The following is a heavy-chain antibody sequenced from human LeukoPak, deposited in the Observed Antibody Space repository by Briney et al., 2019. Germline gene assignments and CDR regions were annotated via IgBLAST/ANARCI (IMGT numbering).Heavy chain of an antibody. CDR3: ARSDA. Sequence: GGSLRLSCAASGFTFSSYEMNWVRQAPGKGLEWVSYIGTGGRTIYYADSVKGRFTISRDNAKNSLYLQMNSLRAEDTAVYYCARSDAWGQGTLVTVSS. J-gene: IGHJ5*02. CDR1: GFTFSSYE. V-gene: IGHV3-48*03. CDR2: IGTGGRTI.